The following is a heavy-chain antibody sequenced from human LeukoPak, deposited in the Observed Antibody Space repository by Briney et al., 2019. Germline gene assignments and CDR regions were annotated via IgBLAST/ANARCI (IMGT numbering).Heavy chain of an antibody. V-gene: IGHV3-49*04. CDR1: GFTFAVFA. J-gene: IGHJ4*02. D-gene: IGHD3-22*01. Sequence: GGSPRLSCRTSGFTFAVFAINWVRQAPGKGLEWVGLIRSSPNGATTEYGASVKGRFTISRDDSRNIAYLQMNSLKTEDTAVYYCTRNYNTQDFDYWGQGILVTVSS. CDR3: TRNYNTQDFDY. CDR2: IRSSPNGATT.